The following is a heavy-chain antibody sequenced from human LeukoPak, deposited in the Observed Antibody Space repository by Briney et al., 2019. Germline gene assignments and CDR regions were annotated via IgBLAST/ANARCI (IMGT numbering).Heavy chain of an antibody. CDR3: ARGTALRYFDWLNQGYYFDY. CDR1: GGSFSGYY. V-gene: IGHV4-34*01. D-gene: IGHD3-9*01. J-gene: IGHJ4*02. CDR2: INHSGST. Sequence: SETLSLTCAVYGGSFSGYYWSWIRQPPGKGLEWIGEINHSGSTNYNPSLKSRVTISVDTSKNQFSLKLSSVTAADTAVYYCARGTALRYFDWLNQGYYFDYWGQGTLVTVSS.